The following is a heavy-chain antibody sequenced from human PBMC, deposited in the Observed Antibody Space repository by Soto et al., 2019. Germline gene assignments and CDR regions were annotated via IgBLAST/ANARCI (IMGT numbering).Heavy chain of an antibody. J-gene: IGHJ4*02. D-gene: IGHD2-21*02. CDR1: GGSFSGYK. V-gene: IGHV4-34*01. Sequence: SETLSLTCAAYGGSFSGYKLSWIRQPPGKGLEWIGEINHTGNTNYSPSLKSRVTMSVDTSKNQFSLNLTSVTAADTAVYYCAKGLSRGGNFLWGQGTLVTVYS. CDR2: INHTGNT. CDR3: AKGLSRGGNFL.